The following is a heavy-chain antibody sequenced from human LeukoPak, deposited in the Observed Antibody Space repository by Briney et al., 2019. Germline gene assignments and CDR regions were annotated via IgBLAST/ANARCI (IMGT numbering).Heavy chain of an antibody. CDR2: ISGSGGST. D-gene: IGHD6-13*01. Sequence: PGGSLRLSCAASGFTFSSYWMHWVRQAPGKGLEWVSAISGSGGSTYYADSVKGRFTISRDNSKNTLYLQMHSLRAEDTAVYYCAKVGYSSSYFYQAPYYYYGMDVWGQGTTVTVSS. CDR1: GFTFSSYW. J-gene: IGHJ6*02. CDR3: AKVGYSSSYFYQAPYYYYGMDV. V-gene: IGHV3-23*01.